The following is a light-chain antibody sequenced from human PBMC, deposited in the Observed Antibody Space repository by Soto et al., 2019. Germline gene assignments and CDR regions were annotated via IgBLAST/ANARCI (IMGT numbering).Light chain of an antibody. CDR1: SSNIGAGHD. V-gene: IGLV1-40*01. J-gene: IGLJ1*01. CDR3: QSYDSSLSGSYV. CDR2: GNS. Sequence: QSVLTQPPSVSGAPGQRVTISCTRSSSNIGAGHDVHWYQQLPGTAPKLLIYGNSNRPSGVPDRFSGSKSGTSASLAITGLQAEDEADYYCQSYDSSLSGSYVFGTGTKVTVL.